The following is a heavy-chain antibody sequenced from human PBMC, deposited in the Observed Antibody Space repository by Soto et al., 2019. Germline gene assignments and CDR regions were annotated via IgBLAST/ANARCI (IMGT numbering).Heavy chain of an antibody. D-gene: IGHD1-20*01. J-gene: IGHJ6*02. V-gene: IGHV4-39*01. CDR1: GGSISSSSYY. Sequence: SETLSLTCTVSGGSISSSSYYWGWIRQPPGKGLEWIGSIYYSGSTYYNPSLKSRVTISVDTSKNQFSLKLSSVTAADTAVYYCAGRITGTLYGMDVWGQGTTVTVSS. CDR3: AGRITGTLYGMDV. CDR2: IYYSGST.